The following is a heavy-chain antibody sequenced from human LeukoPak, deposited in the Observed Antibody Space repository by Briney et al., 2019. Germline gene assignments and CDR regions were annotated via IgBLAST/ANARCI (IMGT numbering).Heavy chain of an antibody. CDR3: ARIVVAITTIYGMDV. CDR2: IYSGGST. CDR1: GFTVSSNY. J-gene: IGHJ6*02. V-gene: IGHV3-66*01. Sequence: GGSLRLSCAASGFTVSSNYMSWVRQAPGKGLEWVSVIYSGGSTYYADSVKGRFTISRDNSKNTLYLQMNSLRAEDTAVYYCARIVVAITTIYGMDVWGQGTTVTVSS. D-gene: IGHD3-22*01.